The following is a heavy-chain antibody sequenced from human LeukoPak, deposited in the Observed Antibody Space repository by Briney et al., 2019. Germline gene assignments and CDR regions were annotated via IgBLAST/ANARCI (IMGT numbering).Heavy chain of an antibody. D-gene: IGHD4-23*01. Sequence: GASVKVYCKASGYTFTSYDINWVRQAAGQGLEWMGGIIPIFGTANYAQKFQGRVTITADESTSTAYMELSSLRSEDTAVYYCAREDDYGGNSAYFQHWGQGTLVTVSS. V-gene: IGHV1-69*13. CDR2: IIPIFGTA. J-gene: IGHJ1*01. CDR1: GYTFTSYD. CDR3: AREDDYGGNSAYFQH.